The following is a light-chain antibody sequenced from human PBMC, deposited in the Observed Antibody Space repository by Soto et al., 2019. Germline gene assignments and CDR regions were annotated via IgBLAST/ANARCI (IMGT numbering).Light chain of an antibody. CDR1: SSVVGSYNL. CDR2: EDS. Sequence: SALTQPASVSGSPGQSITLSFTGSSSVVGSYNLVSWYQQHPDKAPKLMIYEDSKRPSGVSNRFSGSKSGNTASLTISGLQADDEADYYCCSYSGSSTDVFGTGSMVTV. V-gene: IGLV2-23*01. J-gene: IGLJ1*01. CDR3: CSYSGSSTDV.